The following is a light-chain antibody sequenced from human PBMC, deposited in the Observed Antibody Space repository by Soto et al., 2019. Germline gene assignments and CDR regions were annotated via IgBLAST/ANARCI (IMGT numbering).Light chain of an antibody. J-gene: IGKJ1*01. CDR3: QQYNSYSPTWT. Sequence: DIQMTRSPSTLSASVGDRVTITCRASQSISSWLAWYQQKPGKAPKLLIYKASSLESGVPSRFSGSGSGTEFTLTISSLQPDDFATYYCQQYNSYSPTWTFGQGTKVDIK. CDR2: KAS. CDR1: QSISSW. V-gene: IGKV1-5*03.